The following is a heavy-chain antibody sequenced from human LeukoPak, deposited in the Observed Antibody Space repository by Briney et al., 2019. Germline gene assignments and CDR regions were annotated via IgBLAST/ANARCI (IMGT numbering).Heavy chain of an antibody. J-gene: IGHJ4*02. V-gene: IGHV4-34*01. Sequence: SETLSLTCAVYGRSFSGYYWSWIRQPPGKGLEWIGEINHSGSTNYNPSLKSRVTISVDTSKNQFSLKLSSVTAADTAVYYCARGWGSGSYSGIDYWGQGTLVTVSS. D-gene: IGHD3-10*01. CDR1: GRSFSGYY. CDR2: INHSGST. CDR3: ARGWGSGSYSGIDY.